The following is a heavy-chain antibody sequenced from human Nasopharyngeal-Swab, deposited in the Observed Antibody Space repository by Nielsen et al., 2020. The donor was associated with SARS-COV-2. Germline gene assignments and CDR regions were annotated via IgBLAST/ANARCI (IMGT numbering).Heavy chain of an antibody. V-gene: IGHV3-74*03. D-gene: IGHD6-13*01. CDR2: TNTDGSTP. CDR3: ARGWPIDV. J-gene: IGHJ6*03. Sequence: WIRQPPGKGLVWVSGTNTDGSTPMYADSVRGRFTISRDNVKNTLYLQMKSLRAEDTAVYYYARGWPIDVWGKGATVTVSS.